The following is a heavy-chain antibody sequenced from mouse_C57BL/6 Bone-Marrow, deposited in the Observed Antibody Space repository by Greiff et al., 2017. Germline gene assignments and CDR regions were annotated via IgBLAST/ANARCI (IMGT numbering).Heavy chain of an antibody. V-gene: IGHV7-1*01. CDR2: SRNKANDYTT. D-gene: IGHD2-4*01. CDR1: GFTFSDFY. J-gene: IGHJ3*01. Sequence: EVKVVESGGGLVQSGRSLRLSCATSGFTFSDFYMEWVRQAPGKGLEWIAASRNKANDYTTEYSASVKGRFIVSRDTSQSILYLQMNALRAEDTAIYYCARDWEDYDRFAYWGQGTLVTVSA. CDR3: ARDWEDYDRFAY.